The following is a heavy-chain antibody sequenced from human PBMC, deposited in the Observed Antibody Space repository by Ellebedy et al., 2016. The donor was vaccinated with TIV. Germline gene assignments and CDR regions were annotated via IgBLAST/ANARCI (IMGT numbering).Heavy chain of an antibody. CDR3: ARGYCSSTSCPPTWEYFFDY. J-gene: IGHJ4*02. D-gene: IGHD2-2*01. V-gene: IGHV3-21*04. CDR2: ISSSSSYI. Sequence: GESLKISXAASGFTFSSYSMNWVRQAPGKGLEWVSSISSSSSYIYYADSVKGRFTISRDNSKNTLYLQMNSLRAEDTAVYYCARGYCSSTSCPPTWEYFFDYWGQGTLVTVSS. CDR1: GFTFSSYS.